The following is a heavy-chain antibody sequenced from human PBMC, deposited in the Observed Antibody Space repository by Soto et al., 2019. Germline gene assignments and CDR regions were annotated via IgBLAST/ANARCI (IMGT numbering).Heavy chain of an antibody. CDR1: AFSFSSYG. Sequence: QVQMVESGGGVVQPGRSLRLSCAVSAFSFSSYGMHWVRQAPGKGLEWVAVISSDGSDKDYADSVRGRFTISRDNSKNTLYLQMNSLRPEDTAVYFCAKDKSGSWTFDYWGQGTLVTVSS. J-gene: IGHJ4*02. CDR2: ISSDGSDK. D-gene: IGHD6-13*01. CDR3: AKDKSGSWTFDY. V-gene: IGHV3-30*18.